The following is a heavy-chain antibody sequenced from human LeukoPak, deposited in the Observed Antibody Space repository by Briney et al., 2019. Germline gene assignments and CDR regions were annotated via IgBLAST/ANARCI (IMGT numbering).Heavy chain of an antibody. CDR3: AKRGVVIRVILVGFHKEAYYFDS. Sequence: GGSLRLSCAVSGITLSNYGMSWVRQAPGKGLEWVAGISDSGGSTNYADSVRGRFTISRDNPKNTLYLQMNSLRAEDTAVYFCAKRGVVIRVILVGFHKEAYYFDSWGQGALVTVSS. CDR2: ISDSGGST. D-gene: IGHD3-22*01. J-gene: IGHJ4*02. CDR1: GITLSNYG. V-gene: IGHV3-23*01.